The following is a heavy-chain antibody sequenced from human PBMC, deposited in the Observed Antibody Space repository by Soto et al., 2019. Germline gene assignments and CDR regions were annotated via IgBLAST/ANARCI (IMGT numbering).Heavy chain of an antibody. CDR3: AKAPHDYSHDY. CDR2: ISSSGGST. V-gene: IGHV3-23*01. Sequence: EVQLLESGGGLVQPGGSLRLSCAASGFTFSSYAMSWVRQAPGKGLEWVSTISSSGGSTYYADSGKGRFTISRDNSKNPLYLQMNSLRAEDTAVYYCAKAPHDYSHDYWGQGTLVTVSS. J-gene: IGHJ4*02. CDR1: GFTFSSYA. D-gene: IGHD4-17*01.